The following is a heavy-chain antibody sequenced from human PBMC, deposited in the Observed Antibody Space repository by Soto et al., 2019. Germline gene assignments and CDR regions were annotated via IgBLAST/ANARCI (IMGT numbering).Heavy chain of an antibody. CDR3: ARVPSSSGRSHFDY. Sequence: QVQLVESGGGVVQPWRSLRLSCAASGFTFSSYALHWVRQAPGKGLGWVAGISYDGSNKYYADSVKGRFTISRDNSKNTLYLQMNSLRAEDTAVYYCARVPSSSGRSHFDYWGQGTLVTVSS. CDR1: GFTFSSYA. D-gene: IGHD2-15*01. CDR2: ISYDGSNK. J-gene: IGHJ4*02. V-gene: IGHV3-30-3*01.